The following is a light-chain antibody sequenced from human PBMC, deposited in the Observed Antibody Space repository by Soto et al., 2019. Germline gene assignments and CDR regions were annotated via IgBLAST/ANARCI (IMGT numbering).Light chain of an antibody. Sequence: QSALTQPPSASGSPGQSVTIPCAGTSSDVGYYDHVSWYQQHPGKAPKLIIYEVTQRPAGVPDRFSGSKSGNTASLTVSGLQAEDEADYYCSSYTSSSTPWVFGGGTQLTVL. CDR2: EVT. CDR1: SSDVGYYDH. V-gene: IGLV2-8*01. CDR3: SSYTSSSTPWV. J-gene: IGLJ3*02.